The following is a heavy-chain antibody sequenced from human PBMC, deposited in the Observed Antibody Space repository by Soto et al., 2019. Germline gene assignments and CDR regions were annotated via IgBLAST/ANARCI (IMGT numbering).Heavy chain of an antibody. CDR1: GGSISSGGYY. CDR2: IYYSGST. D-gene: IGHD6-25*01. CDR3: ARESGGYDSSTRYGLDV. Sequence: SETLSLICTVSGGSISSGGYYWSWIRQHPGKGLEWIGYIYYSGSTYYNPSLKSRVTISVDTSKNQFSLKLSSVTAADTAIYYCARESGGYDSSTRYGLDVWGQGTTVTVSS. J-gene: IGHJ6*02. V-gene: IGHV4-31*03.